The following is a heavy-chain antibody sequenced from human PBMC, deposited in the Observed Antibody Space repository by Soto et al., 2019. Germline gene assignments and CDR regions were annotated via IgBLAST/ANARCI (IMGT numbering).Heavy chain of an antibody. Sequence: ASVKVSCKASGGTFSSYAISLVRQAPGQGLEWMGGIIPIFGTANYAQKFQGRVTITADESTSTAYMELSSLRSEDTAVYYCAREGDYYGSGSYPYYYGMDVWGQGTTVTVSS. CDR3: AREGDYYGSGSYPYYYGMDV. J-gene: IGHJ6*02. D-gene: IGHD3-10*01. CDR2: IIPIFGTA. V-gene: IGHV1-69*13. CDR1: GGTFSSYA.